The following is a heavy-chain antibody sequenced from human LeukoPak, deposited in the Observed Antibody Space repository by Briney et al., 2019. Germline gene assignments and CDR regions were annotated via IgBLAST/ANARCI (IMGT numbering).Heavy chain of an antibody. CDR3: AKDGNDFWSGDPDYYYFYYMDV. CDR1: GFTFSSYA. J-gene: IGHJ6*03. Sequence: GRSLRLSCAASGFTFSSYAMHWVRQAPGKGLEWVAVISYDGSNKYYADSVKGRFTISRDNSKNTLYLQMNSVRPEDTAVYYCAKDGNDFWSGDPDYYYFYYMDVWGKGTTVTVSS. D-gene: IGHD3-3*01. CDR2: ISYDGSNK. V-gene: IGHV3-30-3*01.